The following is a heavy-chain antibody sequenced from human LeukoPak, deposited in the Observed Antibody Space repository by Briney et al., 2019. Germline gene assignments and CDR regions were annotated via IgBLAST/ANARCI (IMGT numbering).Heavy chain of an antibody. CDR3: AREENGYQGLDY. CDR2: ISYDGSNK. CDR1: RFTFSSYA. Sequence: TGGFLRLSCAASRFTFSSYAMHWVRQAPGKGLEWVAVISYDGSNKYYADSVKGRFTISRDNSKNTLYLQMNSLRAEDTAVYYCAREENGYQGLDYWGQGTLATVSS. D-gene: IGHD5-24*01. V-gene: IGHV3-30*04. J-gene: IGHJ4*02.